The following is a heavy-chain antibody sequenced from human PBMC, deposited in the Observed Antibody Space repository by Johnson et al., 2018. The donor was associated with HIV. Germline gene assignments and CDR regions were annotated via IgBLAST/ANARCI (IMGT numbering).Heavy chain of an antibody. J-gene: IGHJ3*02. Sequence: QVQVVESGGGLIQPGGSLRLSCAASGFTFSSYAMHWVRQAPGKGLEWVAVISYDGSNKYYADSVKGRFTISRDNSKNTLYLQMNSLRAEDTAVYYCARDPVIFRSGSYYGDRAFDIWGQGTMVTVSS. CDR3: ARDPVIFRSGSYYGDRAFDI. CDR1: GFTFSSYA. CDR2: ISYDGSNK. V-gene: IGHV3-30*04. D-gene: IGHD1-26*01.